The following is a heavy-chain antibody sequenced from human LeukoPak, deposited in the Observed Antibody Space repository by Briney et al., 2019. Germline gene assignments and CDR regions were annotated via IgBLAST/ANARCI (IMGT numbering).Heavy chain of an antibody. D-gene: IGHD3-3*01. Sequence: SETLSLTCTVSGGSISSYYWSWIRQPPGKGLEWIGYIYYSGSTNYNPSLKSRVTISVDTSKNQFSLKLSSVTAADTAVYYCARTYDFGRGPPGDAFDNWGQGTLVTVPS. CDR3: ARTYDFGRGPPGDAFDN. CDR1: GGSISSYY. CDR2: IYYSGST. J-gene: IGHJ3*02. V-gene: IGHV4-59*01.